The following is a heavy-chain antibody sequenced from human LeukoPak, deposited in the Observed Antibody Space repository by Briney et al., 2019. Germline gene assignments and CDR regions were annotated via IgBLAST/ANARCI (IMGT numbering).Heavy chain of an antibody. V-gene: IGHV1-2*02. CDR2: INPNSGGT. CDR1: GYTFTGYY. D-gene: IGHD6-19*01. CDR3: ARDPNYPGIAVAGTAGFDY. Sequence: ASVKVSCKASGYTFTGYYMHWVRQAPGQGLEWMGWINPNSGGTNYAQKFQGRVTMTRDTSISTAYMELSRLRSDDTAVYYCARDPNYPGIAVAGTAGFDYWGQGTLVTVSS. J-gene: IGHJ4*02.